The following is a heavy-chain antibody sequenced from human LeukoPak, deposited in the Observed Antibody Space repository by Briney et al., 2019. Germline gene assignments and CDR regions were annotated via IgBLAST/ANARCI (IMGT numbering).Heavy chain of an antibody. V-gene: IGHV3-64D*08. CDR3: VKTMITVGELIRTDASNI. J-gene: IGHJ3*02. D-gene: IGHD3-16*01. CDR1: GFTFSSYA. CDR2: INNNGGST. Sequence: GGSMRLSCTASGFTFSSYAIHWVRQAPGQGQEYVSGINNNGGSTQYADSVTGRLTITRDNSKNNLYPQMSSLKTDDTAVYSCVKTMITVGELIRTDASNISGQGSMV.